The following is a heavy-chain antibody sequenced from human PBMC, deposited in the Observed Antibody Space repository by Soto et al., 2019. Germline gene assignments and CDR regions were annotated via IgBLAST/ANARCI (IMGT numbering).Heavy chain of an antibody. D-gene: IGHD1-26*01. V-gene: IGHV3-48*01. J-gene: IGHJ6*02. Sequence: GSLRLSCAASGFTFSSYSMNWVRQAPGKGLEWVSYISSSSSTIYYADSVKGRFTISRDNSKNTLYLQMNSLRAEDTAVYYCAKVARGSYFLGYYYYGMDVWGQGTTVTVSS. CDR3: AKVARGSYFLGYYYYGMDV. CDR2: ISSSSSTI. CDR1: GFTFSSYS.